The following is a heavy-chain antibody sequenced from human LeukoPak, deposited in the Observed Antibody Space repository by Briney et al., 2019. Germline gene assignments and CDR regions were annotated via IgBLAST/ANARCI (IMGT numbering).Heavy chain of an antibody. CDR3: ARRIAAAKDGFDI. V-gene: IGHV4-34*01. D-gene: IGHD6-13*01. CDR2: VNHSGST. J-gene: IGHJ3*02. Sequence: SETLSLTCAVADYGASSIGYYWSWIRQSPGKGLEWIAEVNHSGSTNYNPSLKSRLTMSVDTSRKQFSLKLSSVTAADAAVYYCARRIAAAKDGFDIWGQGTMVTVSS. CDR1: GASSIGYY.